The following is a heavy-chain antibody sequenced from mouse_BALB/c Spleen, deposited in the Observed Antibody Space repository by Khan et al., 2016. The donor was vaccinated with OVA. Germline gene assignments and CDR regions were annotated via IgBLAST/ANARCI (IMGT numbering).Heavy chain of an antibody. CDR3: ARVAWGYFDY. CDR1: GFIFSSYA. J-gene: IGHJ2*01. Sequence: EVELVESGGGLVKPGGSLKLSCAASGFIFSSYAMSWVRQTPEKRLEWVATISSGGSITYYPDSVKGRFTISRDNAKNTLYLQMSRLRSEDTAIYFCARVAWGYFDYWGQGTTLTVSS. CDR2: ISSGGSIT. V-gene: IGHV5-9-3*01.